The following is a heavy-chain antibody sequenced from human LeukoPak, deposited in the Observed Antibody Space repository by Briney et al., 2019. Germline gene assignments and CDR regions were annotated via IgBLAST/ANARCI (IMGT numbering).Heavy chain of an antibody. CDR1: GFTFSSYS. V-gene: IGHV3-21*01. Sequence: PGGSLRLSCAASGFTFSSYSMNWVRQAPGKGLEWVSSISSSSSYIYYAGSVKGRFTISRDDAKNSLYLQMNRLRAEDTAVYYCARETQKQVGWDWGQGTLVTVSS. CDR3: ARETQKQVGWD. J-gene: IGHJ4*02. CDR2: ISSSSSYI. D-gene: IGHD6-6*01.